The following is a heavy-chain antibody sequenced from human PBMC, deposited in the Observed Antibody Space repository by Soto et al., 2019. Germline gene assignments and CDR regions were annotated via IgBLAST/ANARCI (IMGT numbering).Heavy chain of an antibody. Sequence: SETLSLTCAVYGGSFGGYYWSWIRQPPGKGLEWIGEINHSGSTNYNPSLKSRVTISVDTSKNQFSLKLSSVTAADTAVYYCAKLPNYDFWSGYYTRDAFDIWGQGTMVTVSS. CDR1: GGSFGGYY. CDR3: AKLPNYDFWSGYYTRDAFDI. J-gene: IGHJ3*02. CDR2: INHSGST. V-gene: IGHV4-34*01. D-gene: IGHD3-3*01.